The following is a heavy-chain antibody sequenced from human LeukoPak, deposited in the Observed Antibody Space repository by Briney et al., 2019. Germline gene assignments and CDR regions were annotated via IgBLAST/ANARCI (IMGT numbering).Heavy chain of an antibody. Sequence: PSETLSLTCTVSGGSISSYYWSWIRQPPGKGLEWIGYISYTGSTNYNPSLKSRVTISLDTSKSQFSLKVRYVTAADTAVYYCARGLNDSWTGENYWGQGTLVTVSS. CDR1: GGSISSYY. CDR2: ISYTGST. V-gene: IGHV4-59*12. CDR3: ARGLNDSWTGENY. D-gene: IGHD3-3*01. J-gene: IGHJ4*02.